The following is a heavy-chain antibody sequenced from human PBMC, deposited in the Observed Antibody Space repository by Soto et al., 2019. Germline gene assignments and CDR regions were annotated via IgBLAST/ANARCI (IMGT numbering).Heavy chain of an antibody. CDR1: GGTFSSYA. Sequence: SVKVSCKASGGTFSSYAISWVRQAPGQGLEWMGGIIPIFGTANYAQKFQGRVTITADKSTSTAYMELSSLRSEDTAVYYCARAADLGPSTIFGAVIPPPLKFDYWGPGTLVTVSS. CDR2: IIPIFGTA. V-gene: IGHV1-69*06. J-gene: IGHJ4*02. D-gene: IGHD3-3*01. CDR3: ARAADLGPSTIFGAVIPPPLKFDY.